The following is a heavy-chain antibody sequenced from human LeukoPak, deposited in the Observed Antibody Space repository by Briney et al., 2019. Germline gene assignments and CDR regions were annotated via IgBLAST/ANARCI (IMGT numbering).Heavy chain of an antibody. CDR1: GGSISSGSYY. J-gene: IGHJ5*02. V-gene: IGHV4-61*02. CDR2: IYTSGST. Sequence: KTSQTLSLTCTVSGGSISSGSYYWSWIRQPAGKGLEWIGRIYTSGSTNYNPSFKSRVTISVDTSKNQFSLKLSSVTAADTAVYYCARDWSCSGGSCYSGDWFDPWGQGTLVTVSS. D-gene: IGHD2-15*01. CDR3: ARDWSCSGGSCYSGDWFDP.